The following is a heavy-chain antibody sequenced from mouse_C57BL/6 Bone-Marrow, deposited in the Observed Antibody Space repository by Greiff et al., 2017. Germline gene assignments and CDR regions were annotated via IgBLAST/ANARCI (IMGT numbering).Heavy chain of an antibody. CDR3: ARNWDSYAMDY. J-gene: IGHJ4*01. CDR1: GFSLTSYG. CDR2: IWGVGST. D-gene: IGHD4-1*01. V-gene: IGHV2-6*01. Sequence: QVQLKESGPGLVAPSQSLSITCTVSGFSLTSYGVDWVRQSPGKGLEWLGVIWGVGSTNYNSALKSRLSISTDNSKSQVFLKMNSLQTDYTAMYYCARNWDSYAMDYWGQGTSVTVSS.